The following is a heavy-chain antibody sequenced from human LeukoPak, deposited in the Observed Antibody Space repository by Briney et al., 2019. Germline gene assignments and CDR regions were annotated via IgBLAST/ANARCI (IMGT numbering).Heavy chain of an antibody. CDR3: ARTIFGVVSYFDI. Sequence: GESLKISCAASGFTFSSYWMSWVRQAPGKGLEWVANIKQDGSEKYYVDSVKGRFTISRDNAKNSLYLQMNSLRAEDTAVYYCARTIFGVVSYFDIWGQGTMVTVSS. CDR2: IKQDGSEK. V-gene: IGHV3-7*01. J-gene: IGHJ3*02. D-gene: IGHD3-3*01. CDR1: GFTFSSYW.